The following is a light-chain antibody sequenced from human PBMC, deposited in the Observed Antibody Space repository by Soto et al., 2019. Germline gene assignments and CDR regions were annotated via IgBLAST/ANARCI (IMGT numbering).Light chain of an antibody. CDR1: SSDVGAYNY. CDR2: EVN. Sequence: QSALTQPPSASGSPGQSVTISCTGTSSDVGAYNYVSWYQQLPGKAPKLMIYEVNKRPSGVPDRFSGSKSGNTASLTVSGLQAEDEADYFCSAYVGNNNLVLGGGTKLTVL. V-gene: IGLV2-8*01. J-gene: IGLJ2*01. CDR3: SAYVGNNNLV.